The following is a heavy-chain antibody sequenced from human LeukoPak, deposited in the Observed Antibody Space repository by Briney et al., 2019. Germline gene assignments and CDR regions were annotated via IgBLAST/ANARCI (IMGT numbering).Heavy chain of an antibody. V-gene: IGHV4-39*07. CDR1: GGSISSTLSY. CDR2: IYYSGST. J-gene: IGHJ5*02. D-gene: IGHD2-2*01. CDR3: ARDHCTSTSCYVAATNWFGP. Sequence: PSETLSLTCTVSGGSISSTLSYWGWIRQSPGKGLEWIVTIYYSGSTYYNPSLKSRVTISADTSKNQFSLTLSSVTAADTAVYYCARDHCTSTSCYVAATNWFGPWGQGTLVTVSS.